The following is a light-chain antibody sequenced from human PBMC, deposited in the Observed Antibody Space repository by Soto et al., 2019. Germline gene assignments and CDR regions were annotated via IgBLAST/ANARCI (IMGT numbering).Light chain of an antibody. J-gene: IGKJ1*01. CDR2: GAS. CDR1: QSVSSSY. CDR3: QQYGSSPMT. Sequence: EIVLTQSPGTLSLSPGERATISCRASQSVSSSYLAWYQQKPGQAPRLLIYGASSRATGIPDRFSGSGSGTDFTLTISRLEPEGFAVYYCQQYGSSPMTFGQGTKVEIQ. V-gene: IGKV3-20*01.